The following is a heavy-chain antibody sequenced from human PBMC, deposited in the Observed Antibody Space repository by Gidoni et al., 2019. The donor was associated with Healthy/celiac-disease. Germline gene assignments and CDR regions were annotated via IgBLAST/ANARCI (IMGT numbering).Heavy chain of an antibody. D-gene: IGHD2-21*02. J-gene: IGHJ4*02. CDR3: ARDDIVVVTAIRYFDY. CDR1: GFTFSSYW. CDR2: INSDGSST. V-gene: IGHV3-74*01. Sequence: EVQLVESGGGLVQPGGSLRLSCAASGFTFSSYWMPWVRQAPGKGLVWVSRINSDGSSTSYADSVKGRFTISRDNAKNTLYLQMNSLRAEDTAVYYCARDDIVVVTAIRYFDYWGQGTLVTVSS.